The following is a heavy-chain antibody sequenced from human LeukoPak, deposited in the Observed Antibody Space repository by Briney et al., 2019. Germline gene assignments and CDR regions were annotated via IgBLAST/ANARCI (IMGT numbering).Heavy chain of an antibody. V-gene: IGHV1-2*06. Sequence: GASVTVSCKASGYTLTDYYMHWVRQAPGQGLEWMGRINPNSGGTNYAQKFQGRVTMTRDTSINTVYMELSRLRSDDTAVYYCARVGYYESSGYYEYWGQGTLVTASS. J-gene: IGHJ4*02. CDR3: ARVGYYESSGYYEY. CDR1: GYTLTDYY. CDR2: INPNSGGT. D-gene: IGHD3-22*01.